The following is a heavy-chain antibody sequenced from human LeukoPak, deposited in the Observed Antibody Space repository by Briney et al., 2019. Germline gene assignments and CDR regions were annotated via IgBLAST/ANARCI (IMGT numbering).Heavy chain of an antibody. CDR3: AREGGSYFSAPFDY. V-gene: IGHV4-38-2*02. CDR2: IYHSGST. J-gene: IGHJ4*02. D-gene: IGHD1-26*01. CDR1: AYSIISGYY. Sequence: SETLSLTCAVSAYSIISGYYWGWIRQPPGKGLEWIGSIYHSGSTYYNPSLKSRVTISVDTSKNQFSLKLSSVTAADTAVYDCAREGGSYFSAPFDYWGQGTLVTVSS.